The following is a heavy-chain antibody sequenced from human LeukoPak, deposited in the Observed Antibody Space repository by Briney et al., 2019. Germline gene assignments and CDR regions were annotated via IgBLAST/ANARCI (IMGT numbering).Heavy chain of an antibody. J-gene: IGHJ4*02. CDR3: AKGGVTTPLLDY. D-gene: IGHD4-17*01. CDR1: GFTFSSYW. V-gene: IGHV3-74*01. CDR2: INSDGSST. Sequence: GGSLRLSCAASGFTFSSYWMHWVRQAPGKGLVWVSRINSDGSSTSYADSVKGRLTISRDNAKNTLYLQMNSLRAEDTAVYYCAKGGVTTPLLDYWGQGTLVTVSS.